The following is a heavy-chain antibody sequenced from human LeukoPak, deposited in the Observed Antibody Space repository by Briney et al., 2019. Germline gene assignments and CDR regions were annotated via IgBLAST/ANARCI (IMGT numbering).Heavy chain of an antibody. CDR2: IYTSGST. V-gene: IGHV4-61*02. D-gene: IGHD3-10*01. J-gene: IGHJ6*03. CDR1: GGSISSGSYY. Sequence: PSETLSLTCTVSGGSISSGSYYWSWIRQPAGKGLEWIGRIYTSGSTNYNPSLKSRVTISVDTSKNQFSLKLSSVTAADTAVYYCAREIGYSGSYYFDYYYYMDVWGKGTTVTVSS. CDR3: AREIGYSGSYYFDYYYYMDV.